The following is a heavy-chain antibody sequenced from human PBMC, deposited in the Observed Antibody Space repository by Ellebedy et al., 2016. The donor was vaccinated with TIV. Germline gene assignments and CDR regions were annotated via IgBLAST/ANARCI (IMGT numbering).Heavy chain of an antibody. CDR3: ATEVLLSY. D-gene: IGHD3-10*01. J-gene: IGHJ4*02. Sequence: GGSLRLXXAASGFTVSSNYMSWVRQAPGKGLEWVSVIYSGGSTYYADSVKGRFTISRDNSKNTLYLQMNSLRAEDTAVYYCATEVLLSYWGQGTLVTVSS. V-gene: IGHV3-53*01. CDR2: IYSGGST. CDR1: GFTVSSNY.